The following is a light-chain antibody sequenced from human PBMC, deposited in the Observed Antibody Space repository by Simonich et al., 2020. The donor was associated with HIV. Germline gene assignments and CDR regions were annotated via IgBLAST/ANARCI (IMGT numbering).Light chain of an antibody. V-gene: IGLV2-23*01. Sequence: QSALTQPASVSGSPGQSIPISCTGTSNDLVNYHLVSWYQLPPGKAPQLLIYEDNKRPLGVSNRFSGSRSGNTASLSIAGLQAEDEADYYCCSYADSTNVIFGGGTKLTVL. CDR2: EDN. J-gene: IGLJ2*01. CDR1: SNDLVNYHL. CDR3: CSYADSTNVI.